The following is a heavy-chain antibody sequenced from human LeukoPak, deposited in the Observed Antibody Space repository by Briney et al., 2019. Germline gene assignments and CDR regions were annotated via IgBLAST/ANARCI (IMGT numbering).Heavy chain of an antibody. CDR3: TREAPYFDY. Sequence: GGSLRLSCGASGFTFSRAWKSWVRQAPGKGLEWVGRIKSKTDGGTTDYAAPVKGRFIISRDDSKNMLYLQMNSLKTEDTAVYYCTREAPYFDYWGQGTLVTVSS. V-gene: IGHV3-15*01. D-gene: IGHD6-6*01. J-gene: IGHJ4*02. CDR2: IKSKTDGGTT. CDR1: GFTFSRAW.